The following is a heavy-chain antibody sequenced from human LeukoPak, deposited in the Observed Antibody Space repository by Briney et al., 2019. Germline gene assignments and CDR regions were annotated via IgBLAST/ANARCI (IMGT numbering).Heavy chain of an antibody. Sequence: GGSLRLSCAASGFTLSSYGMHWVRQAPGKGLEWVAVISYDGSNKYYADSVKGRFTISRDNSKNTLYLQMNSLRAEDTAVYYCAKAPGIAVAGTADYWGQGTLVTVSS. CDR3: AKAPGIAVAGTADY. D-gene: IGHD6-13*01. CDR1: GFTLSSYG. J-gene: IGHJ4*02. CDR2: ISYDGSNK. V-gene: IGHV3-30*18.